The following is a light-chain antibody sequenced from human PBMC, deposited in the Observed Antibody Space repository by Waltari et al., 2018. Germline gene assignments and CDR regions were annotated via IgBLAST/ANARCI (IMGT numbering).Light chain of an antibody. Sequence: DIQMTQSPSSLSASIGDRVTITCQASQGIRDFGNWYQQKPGKAPKLLIYDASNLEPGVPSRFSGSGSGTDFTFTISSLQPEDIATYYCQQYHNLPVTFGGGTKVGIK. J-gene: IGKJ4*01. CDR2: DAS. V-gene: IGKV1-33*01. CDR1: QGIRDF. CDR3: QQYHNLPVT.